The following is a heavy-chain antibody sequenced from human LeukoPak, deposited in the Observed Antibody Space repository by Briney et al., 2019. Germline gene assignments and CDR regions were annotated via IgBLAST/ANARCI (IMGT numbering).Heavy chain of an antibody. Sequence: GGSLRLSCAASGFTLSTYWMSWVRQVPGKGLEWVANIKKDGSETYYVDSVKGRFTISRDNAKNSLYLQMNSLRAEDTAIYHCAKGRYSGTNYYFDYWGQGTLVTVSS. V-gene: IGHV3-7*03. CDR3: AKGRYSGTNYYFDY. J-gene: IGHJ4*02. CDR2: IKKDGSET. D-gene: IGHD5-12*01. CDR1: GFTLSTYW.